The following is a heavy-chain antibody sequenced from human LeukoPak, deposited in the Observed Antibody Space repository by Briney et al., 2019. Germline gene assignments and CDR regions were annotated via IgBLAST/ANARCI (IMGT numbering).Heavy chain of an antibody. CDR2: IKQDESEK. CDR1: GFTISCKW. V-gene: IGHV3-7*01. J-gene: IGHJ6*03. CDR3: ARVAAAGTGIFVNFYYSMDI. D-gene: IGHD6-13*01. Sequence: CCVAAGFTISCKWWRACLRQAPGMGLEWVANIKQDESEKNYVDSVKGRFTISRDNAKNSVDLQMNSLRVEDTAVYYCARVAAAGTGIFVNFYYSMDIWGKGTTATISS.